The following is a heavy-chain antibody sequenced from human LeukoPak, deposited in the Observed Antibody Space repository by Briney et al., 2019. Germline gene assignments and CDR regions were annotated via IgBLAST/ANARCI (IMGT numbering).Heavy chain of an antibody. Sequence: KPGGSLRLSCAASGFTFSSYSMNWVRQAPGKGLEWVSSISSSSSYIYYADSVKGRFTISRDNSKNTLYLQMNSLRAEDTAVYYCAKDHHYYDSSGYYWPFHYWGQGTLVTVSS. V-gene: IGHV3-21*04. CDR1: GFTFSSYS. CDR3: AKDHHYYDSSGYYWPFHY. D-gene: IGHD3-22*01. J-gene: IGHJ4*02. CDR2: ISSSSSYI.